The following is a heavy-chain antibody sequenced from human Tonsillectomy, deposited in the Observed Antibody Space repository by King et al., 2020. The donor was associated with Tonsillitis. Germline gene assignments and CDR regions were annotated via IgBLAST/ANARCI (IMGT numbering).Heavy chain of an antibody. Sequence: VQLVESGGGLVQPGRSLRLSCAASGFTFDDYAMHWVRQAPGKGLLWVSGISWNRNSIVYADSVKGRFTISRDNAKNSLYLQMNSLRAEDTALYYCAKDISLRTDAFDIWGQGTMVTVSS. CDR2: ISWNRNSI. V-gene: IGHV3-9*01. CDR1: GFTFDDYA. CDR3: AKDISLRTDAFDI. J-gene: IGHJ3*02.